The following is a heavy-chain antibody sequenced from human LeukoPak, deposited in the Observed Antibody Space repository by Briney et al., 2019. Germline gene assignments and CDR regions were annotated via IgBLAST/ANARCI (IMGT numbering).Heavy chain of an antibody. V-gene: IGHV4-39*01. J-gene: IGHJ5*02. CDR3: AITSSGYYYGSFDP. CDR1: GGSISSSSYY. D-gene: IGHD3-22*01. CDR2: IYYSGST. Sequence: SETLSLTCTVSGGSISSSSYYWGWLRQPPGKGLEWIGSIYYSGSTYYNPSLKSRVTISVDTSKNQFSLKLSSVTAADTAVYYCAITSSGYYYGSFDPWGQGTLVTVSS.